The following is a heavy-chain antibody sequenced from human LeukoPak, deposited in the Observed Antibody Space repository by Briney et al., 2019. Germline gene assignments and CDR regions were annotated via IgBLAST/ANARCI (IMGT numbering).Heavy chain of an antibody. CDR3: ARPRREVAALDY. V-gene: IGHV5-51*01. Sequence: GASLNISCKASGSIFTTHWIGWVRPQHGKGLEWMGIIYPDDSDTGYSPSFQGQVNISADQSSNTTYLQWSSLKASDTAIYYCARPRREVAALDYWGQGTLVTVSS. J-gene: IGHJ4*02. D-gene: IGHD6-6*01. CDR1: GSIFTTHW. CDR2: IYPDDSDT.